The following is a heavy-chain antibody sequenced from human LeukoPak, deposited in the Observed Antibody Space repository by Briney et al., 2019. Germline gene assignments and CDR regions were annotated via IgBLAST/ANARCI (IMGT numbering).Heavy chain of an antibody. J-gene: IGHJ3*02. CDR1: GGSISSSSYY. Sequence: PSETLSLTCTVSGGSISSSSYYWGWIRQPPGKGLEWIGSIYYSGSTYYNPSLKSRVTISVDTSKNQFSLKLSSVTAADTAVYYCPRRYYYDSSGYYSDAFDIWGQGTMVTVSS. CDR2: IYYSGST. CDR3: PRRYYYDSSGYYSDAFDI. D-gene: IGHD3-22*01. V-gene: IGHV4-39*01.